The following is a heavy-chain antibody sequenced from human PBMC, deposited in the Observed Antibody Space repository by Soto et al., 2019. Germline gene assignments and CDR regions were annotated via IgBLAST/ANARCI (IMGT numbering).Heavy chain of an antibody. J-gene: IGHJ4*02. V-gene: IGHV4-59*01. CDR3: AREVNTGGWFDY. CDR1: GGSISSYY. Sequence: QVQLQESGPGLVKPSETLSLTCTVSGGSISSYYWSWIRQPPGKGLEWIGYIYYSGSTNYNPSLKSRVTISVDTSKNQFSLKLSSVTAADTAVYYCAREVNTGGWFDYWGKGTLVTVSS. CDR2: IYYSGST. D-gene: IGHD4-17*01.